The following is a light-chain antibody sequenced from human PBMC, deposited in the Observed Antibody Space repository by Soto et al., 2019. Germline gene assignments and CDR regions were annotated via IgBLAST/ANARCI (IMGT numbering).Light chain of an antibody. V-gene: IGKV3-20*01. CDR1: QTVCGNY. CDR3: QQYGSSLTWT. J-gene: IGKJ1*01. CDR2: GAS. Sequence: EVVLTQSPGTLSLSPGERATLSCRAGQTVCGNYLAWYQQKPGQAPRLLIYGASSRATGIPDRFSGSGSGTDFTLSISRLEPEDFAVYYCQQYGSSLTWTFGQGTKVDIK.